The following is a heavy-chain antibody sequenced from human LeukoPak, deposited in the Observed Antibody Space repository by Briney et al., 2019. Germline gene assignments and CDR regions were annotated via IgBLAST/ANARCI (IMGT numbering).Heavy chain of an antibody. V-gene: IGHV3-23*01. J-gene: IGHJ6*02. D-gene: IGHD3-22*01. CDR1: GFTFSSYA. CDR2: ISGSGGST. Sequence: GGSLRLSCAASGFTFSSYAMTWVRQAPGKGLEWVSGISGSGGSTYYADSVKGRFTISRDNSKNTLYLQMNSLRAEDTAVYYCAKSNSPDYYDSSGYSSNYYYYGMDVWGQGTTVTVSS. CDR3: AKSNSPDYYDSSGYSSNYYYYGMDV.